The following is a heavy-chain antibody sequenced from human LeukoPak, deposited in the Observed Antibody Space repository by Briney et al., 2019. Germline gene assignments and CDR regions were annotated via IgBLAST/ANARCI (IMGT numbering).Heavy chain of an antibody. V-gene: IGHV1-8*03. CDR3: ARGPSGRDGYNLDY. CDR1: GGTFSSYA. J-gene: IGHJ4*02. Sequence: GASVKVSCKASGGTFSSYAISWVRQAPGQGLEWMGWMNPNSGNTGYAQKFQGRVTITRNTSISTAYMELSSLRSEDTAVYYCARGPSGRDGYNLDYWGQGTLVTVSS. D-gene: IGHD5-24*01. CDR2: MNPNSGNT.